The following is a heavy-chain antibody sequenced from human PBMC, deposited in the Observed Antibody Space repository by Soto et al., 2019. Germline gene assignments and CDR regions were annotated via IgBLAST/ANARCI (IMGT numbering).Heavy chain of an antibody. Sequence: QVQLVQSGAEVKKPGASVKISCKASGYTFTSYYMHWVRQAPGQGLEWMGIINPSGGSTNYTQKLQGRVAMTRDTATSTVYMELNRLRSEDTAVYYCARPPYPGCINAVCYPLDYWGQGTLVTVYS. CDR2: INPSGGST. D-gene: IGHD2-8*01. J-gene: IGHJ4*02. V-gene: IGHV1-46*01. CDR1: GYTFTSYY. CDR3: ARPPYPGCINAVCYPLDY.